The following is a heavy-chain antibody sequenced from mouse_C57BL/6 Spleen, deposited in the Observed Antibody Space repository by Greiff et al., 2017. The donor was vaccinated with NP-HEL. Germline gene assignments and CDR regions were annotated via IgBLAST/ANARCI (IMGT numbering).Heavy chain of an antibody. CDR2: IYPSDSET. V-gene: IGHV1-61*01. D-gene: IGHD1-1*01. CDR1: GYTFTSYW. J-gene: IGHJ2*01. CDR3: ARKPYGSSYFDY. Sequence: QVQLQQPGAELVRPGSSVKLSCKASGYTFTSYWMDWVKQRPGQGLEWIGNIYPSDSETHYNQKFKDKATLTVDKSSSTAYMQLSSLTSEDSAVYYCARKPYGSSYFDYWGQGTTLTVSS.